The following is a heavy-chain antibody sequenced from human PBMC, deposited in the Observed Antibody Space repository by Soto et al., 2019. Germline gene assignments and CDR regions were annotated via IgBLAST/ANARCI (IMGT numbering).Heavy chain of an antibody. CDR3: ARLPYCSSTSCYWYGMDV. Sequence: ETLSLTCTVSGDTSTSYYWGWIRQAPGKGLEWMGIIYPGDSDTRYSPSFQGQVTIPADKSISTAYLQWSSLKASDTAMYYCARLPYCSSTSCYWYGMDVWGQGTTVTVSS. V-gene: IGHV5-51*01. CDR1: GDTSTSYY. CDR2: IYPGDSDT. J-gene: IGHJ6*02. D-gene: IGHD2-2*01.